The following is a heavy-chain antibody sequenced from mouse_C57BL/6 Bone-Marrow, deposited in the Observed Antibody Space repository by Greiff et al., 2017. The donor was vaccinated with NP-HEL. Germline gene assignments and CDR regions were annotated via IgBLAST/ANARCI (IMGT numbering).Heavy chain of an antibody. D-gene: IGHD2-5*01. V-gene: IGHV1-9*01. CDR2: ILPGSGST. CDR1: GYTFTGYW. J-gene: IGHJ1*03. CDR3: ARSAGYYSNPYWYFDV. Sequence: VQLQESGAELMKPGASVKLSCKATGYTFTGYWIEGVKQRPGHGLEWIGEILPGSGSTNYNEKFKGKATFTADTSSNTAYMQLSSLTTEDSAIYYCARSAGYYSNPYWYFDVWGTGTTVTVSS.